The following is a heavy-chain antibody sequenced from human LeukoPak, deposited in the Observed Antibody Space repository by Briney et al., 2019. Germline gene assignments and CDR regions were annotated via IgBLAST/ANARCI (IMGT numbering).Heavy chain of an antibody. CDR3: AKDPRHYDFWSDYSDY. D-gene: IGHD3-3*01. CDR1: GFTFSSYG. CDR2: ISYDGSNK. J-gene: IGHJ4*02. V-gene: IGHV3-30*18. Sequence: GGSLRLSCAASGFTFSSYGMHWVRQAPGKGLEWVAVISYDGSNKYYADSVKGRFTISRDNSKNTLYLQMNSLRAEDTAVYYCAKDPRHYDFWSDYSDYWGQGTLVTVSS.